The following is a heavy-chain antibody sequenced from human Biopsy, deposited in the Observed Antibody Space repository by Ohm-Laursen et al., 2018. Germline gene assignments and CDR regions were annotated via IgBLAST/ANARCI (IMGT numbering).Heavy chain of an antibody. V-gene: IGHV4-59*01. CDR1: GGSIINNY. Sequence: SETLSLTCTVSGGSIINNYWSWIRQPPGKGLEWIGYIYFTGSTNYNPSLKSRVTISKDTPKNQFSLQLSSVTAADTAVYYCARTPRDSFWSGSYKRGLWFDPWGQGTLVTVSS. CDR2: IYFTGST. J-gene: IGHJ5*02. CDR3: ARTPRDSFWSGSYKRGLWFDP. D-gene: IGHD3-3*01.